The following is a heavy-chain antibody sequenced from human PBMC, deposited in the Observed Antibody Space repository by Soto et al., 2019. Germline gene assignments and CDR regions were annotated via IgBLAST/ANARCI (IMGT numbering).Heavy chain of an antibody. J-gene: IGHJ6*03. V-gene: IGHV1-69*02. D-gene: IGHD1-20*01. CDR2: IIPILGIA. CDR1: GGTFSSYT. CDR3: ARGITHTGRDYYYDMDV. Sequence: QVQLVQSGAEVKKPGSSVKVSCKASGGTFSSYTISWVRQAPGQGLEWMGRIIPILGIANYAQKFQGRVTITADKSTSTAYMELSSVRSEDTAVYCCARGITHTGRDYYYDMDVWGKGTPVTVSS.